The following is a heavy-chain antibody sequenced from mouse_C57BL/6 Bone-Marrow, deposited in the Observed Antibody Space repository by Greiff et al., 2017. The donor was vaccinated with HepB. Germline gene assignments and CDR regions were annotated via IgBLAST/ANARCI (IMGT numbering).Heavy chain of an antibody. CDR3: ARTYSNYIAY. CDR2: IYPRSGNT. J-gene: IGHJ3*01. CDR1: GYTFTSYG. V-gene: IGHV1-81*01. Sequence: QVQLQQSGAELARPGASVKLSCKASGYTFTSYGISWVKQRTGQGLEWIGEIYPRSGNTYYNEKFKGKATLTADKSSSTAYMEPRSLTSEDSAVYFCARTYSNYIAYWGQGTLVTVSA. D-gene: IGHD2-5*01.